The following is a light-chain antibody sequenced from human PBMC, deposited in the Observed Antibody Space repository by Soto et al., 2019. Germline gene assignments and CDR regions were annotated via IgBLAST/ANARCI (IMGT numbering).Light chain of an antibody. J-gene: IGKJ1*01. Sequence: IHMRQSPSTLSASVGYRVTITFRSSQSISTWLAWYQQKPGKAPKVLIYRASSLESGVPSRFSGSGSDTEFTLTISSLQPDDFATYYCQQYNTHFTWTFGQGTKVDIK. CDR3: QQYNTHFTWT. V-gene: IGKV1-5*03. CDR1: QSISTW. CDR2: RAS.